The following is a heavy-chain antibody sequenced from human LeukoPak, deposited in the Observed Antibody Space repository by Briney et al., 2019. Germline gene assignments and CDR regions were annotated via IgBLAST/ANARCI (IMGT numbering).Heavy chain of an antibody. CDR2: VNLQGST. V-gene: IGHV4-4*02. J-gene: IGHJ4*02. CDR3: AGEGGPYPPLAS. CDR1: GGSITSTNY. Sequence: PSETLSLTCGVSGGSITSTNYWTWVRQPPGKGLEWIGEVNLQGSTNYNPSLMGRVAISVDMSEDHISLQLTSVTAADPAVYYWAGEGGPYPPLASSGQGTLFTVSS.